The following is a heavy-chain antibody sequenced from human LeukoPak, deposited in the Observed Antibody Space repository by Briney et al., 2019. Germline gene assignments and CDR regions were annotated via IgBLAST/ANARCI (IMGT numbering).Heavy chain of an antibody. V-gene: IGHV4-34*01. Sequence: SETLSLTCAVYGESFSGYYWSWIRQPPGKGLEWIGEINHSGSTNYNPSLKSRVTISVDTSKNQFSLKLSSVTAADTAVYYCARHFHFWSGYHLDYWGQGTLVTVSS. J-gene: IGHJ4*02. CDR1: GESFSGYY. D-gene: IGHD3-3*02. CDR3: ARHFHFWSGYHLDY. CDR2: INHSGST.